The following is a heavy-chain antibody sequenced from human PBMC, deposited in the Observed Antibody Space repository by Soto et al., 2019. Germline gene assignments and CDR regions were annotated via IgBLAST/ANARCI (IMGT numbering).Heavy chain of an antibody. CDR2: INAGNGNT. V-gene: IGHV1-3*01. J-gene: IGHJ5*02. D-gene: IGHD6-19*01. CDR1: GYTFTSYA. CDR3: AREPIAVAGSWGNWFDP. Sequence: ASVQVSCKASGYTFTSYAMHWVRQAPGQRLEWMGWINAGNGNTKYSQKFQGRVTITRDTSASTAYMELSSLRSEDTAVYYCAREPIAVAGSWGNWFDPWGQGTLVTVSS.